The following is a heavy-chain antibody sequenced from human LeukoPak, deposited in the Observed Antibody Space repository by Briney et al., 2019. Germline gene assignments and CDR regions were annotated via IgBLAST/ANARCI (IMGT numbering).Heavy chain of an antibody. CDR3: AKDWGDIVVVPAAMPYYFDY. J-gene: IGHJ4*02. V-gene: IGHV3-30*02. CDR2: IRYDGSNK. D-gene: IGHD2-2*01. CDR1: GFTFSSYG. Sequence: GGSLRLSCAASGFTFSSYGMHWVRQAPGKGLEWVAFIRYDGSNKYYADSVKGRFTITRDNSKNTLYLQMNSLRAEDTAVYYCAKDWGDIVVVPAAMPYYFDYWGQGTLVTVSS.